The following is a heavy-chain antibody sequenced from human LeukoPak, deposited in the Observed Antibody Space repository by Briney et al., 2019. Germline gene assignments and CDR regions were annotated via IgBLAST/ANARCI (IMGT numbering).Heavy chain of an antibody. CDR3: AREDHCSGGSCSYFDY. V-gene: IGHV1-69*04. Sequence: ASVKVSCKASGGTFTSYAISWVRQAPGQGLEWMGRIIPILGIANYAQKFQGRVTITADKSTSTAYMELSSLRSEDTAVYYCAREDHCSGGSCSYFDYWGQGTLVTVSS. CDR1: GGTFTSYA. CDR2: IIPILGIA. J-gene: IGHJ4*02. D-gene: IGHD2-15*01.